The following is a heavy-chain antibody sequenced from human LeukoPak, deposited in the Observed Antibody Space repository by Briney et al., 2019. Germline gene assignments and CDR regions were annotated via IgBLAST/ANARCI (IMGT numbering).Heavy chain of an antibody. J-gene: IGHJ4*02. Sequence: SETLSLTCTVSGGSISSYYWSWIRQPPGKGLEWTGYIYYSGSTNYNPSLKSRVTMSVDTSKNQFSLKLSSVTAADTAVYYCARMNTYYDYVWGSYRYQNFDYWGQGTLVTVSS. CDR1: GGSISSYY. V-gene: IGHV4-59*12. CDR2: IYYSGST. CDR3: ARMNTYYDYVWGSYRYQNFDY. D-gene: IGHD3-16*02.